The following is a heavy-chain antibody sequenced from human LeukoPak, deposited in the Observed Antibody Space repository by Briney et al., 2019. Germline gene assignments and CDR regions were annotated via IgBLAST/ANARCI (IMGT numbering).Heavy chain of an antibody. V-gene: IGHV4-39*01. CDR3: ASYSSGWTWFDY. CDR1: GGSISSSSYY. Sequence: PSETLSLTCTVSGGSISSSSYYWGWIRQPPGKGLEWIGSIYYSGSTYYNPSLKSRVTISVDTSKNQFSLKLSSVTAADTAVYYCASYSSGWTWFDYWGQGTLVTASS. J-gene: IGHJ4*01. CDR2: IYYSGST. D-gene: IGHD6-19*01.